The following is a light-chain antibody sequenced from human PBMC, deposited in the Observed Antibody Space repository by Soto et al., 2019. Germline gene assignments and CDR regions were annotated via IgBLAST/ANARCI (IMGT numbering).Light chain of an antibody. Sequence: EIVLTQSPGTLSLSPGERATLSCRASQSVSSSYLAWYQQKPGQAPRLLIYGANNRATGISDRFSGSGSGTDFTLTISRLESDDFAVYYSQQHGSSPLTFGGGTTVEIK. CDR3: QQHGSSPLT. J-gene: IGKJ4*01. V-gene: IGKV3-20*01. CDR1: QSVSSSY. CDR2: GAN.